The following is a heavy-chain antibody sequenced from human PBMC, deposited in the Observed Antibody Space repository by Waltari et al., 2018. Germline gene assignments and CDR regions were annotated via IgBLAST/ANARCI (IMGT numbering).Heavy chain of an antibody. CDR1: GFTLGSLP. CDR3: ARDRAFDI. J-gene: IGHJ3*02. V-gene: IGHV3-64*01. Sequence: EVQLVGSGGGLVQPGGSLRPPCLASGFTLGSLPMNWVRQAPGKGLEYVSAISSNGGSTYYANSVKGRFTISRDNSKNTLYLQMGSLRAEDMAVYYCARDRAFDIWGQGTMVTVSS. CDR2: ISSNGGST.